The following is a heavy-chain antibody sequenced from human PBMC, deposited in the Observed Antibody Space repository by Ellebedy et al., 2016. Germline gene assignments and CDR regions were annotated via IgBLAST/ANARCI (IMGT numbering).Heavy chain of an antibody. V-gene: IGHV3-48*04. CDR2: IRSSSGTI. J-gene: IGHJ4*02. Sequence: GESLKISCAASGFTFSSYSMNWVSQAPGKGLEWVSYIRSSSGTIYYADSVKGRFTISRDNAKNSLYLQMNSLRAEDTAVYYCARGGYSYGSGDFDYWGQGTLVTVSS. CDR3: ARGGYSYGSGDFDY. CDR1: GFTFSSYS. D-gene: IGHD5-18*01.